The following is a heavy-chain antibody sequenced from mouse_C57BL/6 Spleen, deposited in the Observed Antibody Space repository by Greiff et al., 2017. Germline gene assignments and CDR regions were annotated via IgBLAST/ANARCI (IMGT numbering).Heavy chain of an antibody. CDR3: ARDSYGFAY. Sequence: EVKLMESGGGLVKPGGSLKLSCAASGFTFSSYAMSWVRQTPEKRLEWVATISDGGSYTYYPDNVKGRFTISRDNAKNYLYLQMSHLKSEDTAMYYCARDSYGFAYWGQGTLVTVSA. D-gene: IGHD6-5*01. V-gene: IGHV5-4*01. CDR1: GFTFSSYA. CDR2: ISDGGSYT. J-gene: IGHJ3*01.